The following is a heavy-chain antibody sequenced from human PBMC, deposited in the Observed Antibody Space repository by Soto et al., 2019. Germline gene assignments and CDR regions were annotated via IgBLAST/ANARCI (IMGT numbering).Heavy chain of an antibody. CDR2: ISGSGGST. CDR1: GFTFSSYA. Sequence: EVQLLESGGGLVQPGGSLRLSCAASGFTFSSYAMSWVRQAPGKGLEWVSAISGSGGSTYYADSVKGRFTISRDNSKNPLYLQMNRLRAEDTAVYYCAKVERRCGSCYSDAFDIWGQGTMVTVSS. J-gene: IGHJ3*02. V-gene: IGHV3-23*01. D-gene: IGHD2-15*01. CDR3: AKVERRCGSCYSDAFDI.